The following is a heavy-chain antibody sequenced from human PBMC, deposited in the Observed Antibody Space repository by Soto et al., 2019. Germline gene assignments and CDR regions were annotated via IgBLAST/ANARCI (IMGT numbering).Heavy chain of an antibody. CDR3: ARGGLMITFGGVIGNWFDP. Sequence: QVQLVQSGAEVKKPGASVKVSCKASGYTFTSYGISWVRQAPGQGLEWMGWISAYNGNTNYAQKLPGRVTMTTDTSTSTAYMELRSLRSDDTAVYYCARGGLMITFGGVIGNWFDPWGQGTLVTVSS. CDR2: ISAYNGNT. V-gene: IGHV1-18*01. J-gene: IGHJ5*02. CDR1: GYTFTSYG. D-gene: IGHD3-16*02.